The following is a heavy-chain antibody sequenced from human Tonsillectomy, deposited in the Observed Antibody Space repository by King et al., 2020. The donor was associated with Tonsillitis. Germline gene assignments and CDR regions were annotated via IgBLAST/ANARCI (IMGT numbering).Heavy chain of an antibody. Sequence: QLQESGPGLVRPSETLSLTCTVSGGSISSSSYFWGWIRQPPGKGLEWIGTIFYSGITYYNPSLKSRVAISVDTSKNQFSLRLSSLTAADTAVYYCASEYYDIFTGWGQGPLVTVSS. CDR2: IFYSGIT. D-gene: IGHD3-9*01. CDR3: ASEYYDIFTG. V-gene: IGHV4-39*01. CDR1: GGSISSSSYF. J-gene: IGHJ4*02.